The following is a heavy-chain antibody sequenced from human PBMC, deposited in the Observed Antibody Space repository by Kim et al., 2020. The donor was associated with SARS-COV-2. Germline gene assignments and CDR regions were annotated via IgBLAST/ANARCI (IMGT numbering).Heavy chain of an antibody. CDR3: ASGTANRGGYDYGY. J-gene: IGHJ4*02. Sequence: SETLSLTCTVSGGSISSSSYYWGWIRQPPGKGLEWIGSIYYSGSTYYNPSLKSRVTISVDTSKNQFSLKLSSVTAADTAVYYCASGTANRGGYDYGYWGQGTLVTVSS. CDR2: IYYSGST. CDR1: GGSISSSSYY. V-gene: IGHV4-39*01. D-gene: IGHD5-12*01.